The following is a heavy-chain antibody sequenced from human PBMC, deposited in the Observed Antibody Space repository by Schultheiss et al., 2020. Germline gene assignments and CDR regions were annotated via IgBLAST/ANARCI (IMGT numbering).Heavy chain of an antibody. V-gene: IGHV3-21*01. J-gene: IGHJ4*02. CDR2: ISWSSSFI. Sequence: GESLKISCAASGFTFSSYSMNWVRQAPGKGLEWVSSISWSSSFIYYADSVKGRFTISRDNANNSLSLQMNSLRAEDTAVYYCARHLNWAWDYWGQGTLVTVSS. CDR3: ARHLNWAWDY. D-gene: IGHD7-27*01. CDR1: GFTFSSYS.